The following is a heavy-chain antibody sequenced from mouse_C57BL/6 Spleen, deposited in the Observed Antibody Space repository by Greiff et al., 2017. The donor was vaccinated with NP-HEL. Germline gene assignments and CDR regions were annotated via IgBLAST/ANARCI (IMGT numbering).Heavy chain of an antibody. CDR1: GFSLTSYG. D-gene: IGHD4-1*01. CDR2: IWSGGST. CDR3: AKHSELGRFDY. V-gene: IGHV2-9*01. J-gene: IGHJ3*01. Sequence: VKLMESGPGLVAPSQSLSITCTVSGFSLTSYGVDWVRQPPGQGLEWLGVIWSGGSTTYNSALMSRLSISKANSKRQVILKMNSLQTYDTAMYYCAKHSELGRFDYWGKGTLVTVSA.